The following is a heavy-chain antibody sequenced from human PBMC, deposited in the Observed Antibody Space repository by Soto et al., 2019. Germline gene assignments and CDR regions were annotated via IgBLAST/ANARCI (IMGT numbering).Heavy chain of an antibody. J-gene: IGHJ6*02. Sequence: ASVKVSCKASGYTFTSYYMHWVRQAPGQGLEWMGIINPSGGSTSYAQKFQGRVTMTRDTSTSTVYMELSSLRSEDTAVYYCARGQYFDFWSGYYTRYYYGIDVWGQGTTVTVSS. D-gene: IGHD3-3*01. V-gene: IGHV1-46*01. CDR2: INPSGGST. CDR3: ARGQYFDFWSGYYTRYYYGIDV. CDR1: GYTFTSYY.